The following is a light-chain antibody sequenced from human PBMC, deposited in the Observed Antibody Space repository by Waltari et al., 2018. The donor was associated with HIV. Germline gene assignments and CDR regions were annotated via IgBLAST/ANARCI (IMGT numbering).Light chain of an antibody. J-gene: IGLJ1*01. CDR2: DVN. CDR3: SSYTTSSTYV. V-gene: IGLV2-14*03. CDR1: SSAVCASDS. Sequence: QSALTQPASVSGSPGQSITISCTGTSSAVCASDSVSWYQQHPGKAPKLMIYDVNNRPSGVSHRFSGSKSATTASLTISGLQAEDEADYYCSSYTTSSTYVFGTGTKVTVL.